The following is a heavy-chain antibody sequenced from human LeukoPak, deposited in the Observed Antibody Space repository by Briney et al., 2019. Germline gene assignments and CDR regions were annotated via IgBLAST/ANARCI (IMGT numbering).Heavy chain of an antibody. Sequence: ASVKVSCKASGYRFTDYYIHWVRQAPGQGGEWMGWIKPNSGGTSYVQMFQGRVTMTRDPSISTVYMELIRLKSDDTAVYYCARVLGGRELDAFDFWGQGTMLTVSS. D-gene: IGHD1-7*01. CDR1: GYRFTDYY. CDR2: IKPNSGGT. CDR3: ARVLGGRELDAFDF. V-gene: IGHV1-2*02. J-gene: IGHJ3*01.